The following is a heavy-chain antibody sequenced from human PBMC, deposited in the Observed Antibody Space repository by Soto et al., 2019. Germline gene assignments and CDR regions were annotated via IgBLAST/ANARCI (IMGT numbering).Heavy chain of an antibody. Sequence: QVQLVQSGAEVKKPGASVKVSCKASGGTFNNYAINWVRQAPGQGLEWMGGIITIFGTSNYAQKFQGRVTITADESTRTAYMEPSSLRSADTAVYYCVIGKMREMATIIRDKWFGPWGQGTLVTV. J-gene: IGHJ5*02. CDR2: IITIFGTS. V-gene: IGHV1-69*01. CDR1: GGTFNNYA. CDR3: VIGKMREMATIIRDKWFGP. D-gene: IGHD5-12*01.